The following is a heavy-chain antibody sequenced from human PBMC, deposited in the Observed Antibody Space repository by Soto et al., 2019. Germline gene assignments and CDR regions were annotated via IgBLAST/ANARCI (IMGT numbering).Heavy chain of an antibody. CDR1: GFAFRSFT. CDR2: ISSTSTYI. J-gene: IGHJ4*02. V-gene: IGHV3-21*01. CDR3: ARRYDTLTGYYSQAY. D-gene: IGHD3-9*01. Sequence: EVQLVESGGGLVKPGGSLRLSCAASGFAFRSFTMNWVRQAPGKGLEWVSSISSTSTYIYYADSVKGRFTISRDNAKNSLHLQMNSMRAEDTAVYYCARRYDTLTGYYSQAYWGQGTLVTVSS.